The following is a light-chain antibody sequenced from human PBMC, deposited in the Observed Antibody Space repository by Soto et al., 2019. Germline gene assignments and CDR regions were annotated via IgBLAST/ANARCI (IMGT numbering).Light chain of an antibody. Sequence: EIVLTQSPGTLSLSPGERATLSCRASQSVSSSYLAWYQQKPGQAPRLLIYGASRRATGIPDRFSGSGSGTDFTITISRLEPEDFAVYYCQQYGSSPLMYSFGQGTKLEIK. J-gene: IGKJ2*01. CDR3: QQYGSSPLMYS. V-gene: IGKV3-20*01. CDR1: QSVSSSY. CDR2: GAS.